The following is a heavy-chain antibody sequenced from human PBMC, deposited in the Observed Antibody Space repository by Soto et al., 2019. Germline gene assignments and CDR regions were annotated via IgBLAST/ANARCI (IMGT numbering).Heavy chain of an antibody. CDR2: IKQDGSEK. V-gene: IGHV3-7*03. D-gene: IGHD6-13*01. CDR1: GFTFSSYW. Sequence: EVQLVESGGGLVQPGGSLRLSCAASGFTFSSYWMSWVRQAPGKGLEWVANIKQDGSEKYYVDSVKGRFTISRDNAKNALYLQMNSLRAEDTAVYYCARLAAAPAGGNGEGGYYFDYWGQGTLVTVSS. J-gene: IGHJ4*02. CDR3: ARLAAAPAGGNGEGGYYFDY.